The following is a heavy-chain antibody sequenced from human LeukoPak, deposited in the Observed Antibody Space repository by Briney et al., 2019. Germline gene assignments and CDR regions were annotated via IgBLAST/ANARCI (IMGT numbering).Heavy chain of an antibody. CDR2: INHSGST. D-gene: IGHD3-22*01. J-gene: IGHJ3*02. CDR1: GGSFSGYY. CDR3: ACPDSSGYYYGYAFDI. Sequence: SETLSLTCAVYGGSFSGYYWSWIRQPPGKGLEWIGEINHSGSTNYNPSLKSRVTISVDTSKNQFSLKLSSVTAADTAVYYCACPDSSGYYYGYAFDIWGQGTMVTVSS. V-gene: IGHV4-34*01.